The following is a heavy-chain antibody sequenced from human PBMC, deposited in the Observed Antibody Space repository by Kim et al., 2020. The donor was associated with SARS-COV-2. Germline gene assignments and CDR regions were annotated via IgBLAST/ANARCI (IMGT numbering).Heavy chain of an antibody. D-gene: IGHD5-12*01. V-gene: IGHV7-4-1*02. CDR3: ARDSGRWLRFFGY. Sequence: YAQGFTGRFVFSLDTSVSTAYLQISSLKAEDTAVYYCARDSGRWLRFFGYWGQGTLVTVSS. J-gene: IGHJ4*02.